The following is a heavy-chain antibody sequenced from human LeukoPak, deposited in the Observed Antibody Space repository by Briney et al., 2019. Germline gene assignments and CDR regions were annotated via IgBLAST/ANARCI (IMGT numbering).Heavy chain of an antibody. Sequence: SETLSLTCTVSGGSISSSSYYWGWIRQPPGKGLEWIVSFYYSGSTYYNLSLKSRVTISADTSKNQFSLKLSSVTAADTAVYYCAGGRSGWYGVGDYWGQGTLVTVSS. J-gene: IGHJ4*02. V-gene: IGHV4-39*01. CDR3: AGGRSGWYGVGDY. CDR1: GGSISSSSYY. CDR2: FYYSGST. D-gene: IGHD6-19*01.